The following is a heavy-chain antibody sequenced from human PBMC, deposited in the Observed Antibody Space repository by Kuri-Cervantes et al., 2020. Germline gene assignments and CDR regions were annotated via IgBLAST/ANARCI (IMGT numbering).Heavy chain of an antibody. Sequence: ASVKVSCKASGYTFTNYAMNWVRQAPGQGLEWMGWINAGNGNTNYAQKLQGRVTMTTDTSTSTAYMELRSLRSDDTAVYYCARFNGDYDDPSPVDYWGQGTLVTVSS. CDR2: INAGNGNT. CDR3: ARFNGDYDDPSPVDY. D-gene: IGHD4-17*01. CDR1: GYTFTNYA. V-gene: IGHV1-18*01. J-gene: IGHJ4*02.